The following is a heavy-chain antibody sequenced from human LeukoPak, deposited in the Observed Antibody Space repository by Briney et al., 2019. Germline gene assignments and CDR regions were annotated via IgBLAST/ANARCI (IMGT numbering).Heavy chain of an antibody. CDR1: GFTVSSNC. V-gene: IGHV3-53*01. D-gene: IGHD3-22*01. CDR3: ARAPPYYYDSSGYPLIDY. J-gene: IGHJ4*02. CDR2: IYSGGST. Sequence: GGSLRLSCAASGFTVSSNCMSWVRQAPGKGLEWVSVIYSGGSTYYADSVKGRFTISRDNSKNTLYLQMNSLRAEDTAVYYCARAPPYYYDSSGYPLIDYWGQGTLVTVSS.